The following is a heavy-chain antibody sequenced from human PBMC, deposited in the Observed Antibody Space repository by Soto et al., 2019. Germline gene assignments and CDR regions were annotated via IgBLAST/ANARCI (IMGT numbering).Heavy chain of an antibody. CDR3: AMTGYSSSWYWGKLNYYSYGMDV. CDR2: IIPIFGTA. V-gene: IGHV1-69*01. D-gene: IGHD6-13*01. Sequence: QVQLVQSGAEVKKPGSSVKVSCKASGGTFSSYAISWVRQAPGQGLEWMGGIIPIFGTANYAQKFQGRVTITADESTSTAYMELSSLRSEDTAVYYCAMTGYSSSWYWGKLNYYSYGMDVCGQGTTVTVSS. J-gene: IGHJ6*02. CDR1: GGTFSSYA.